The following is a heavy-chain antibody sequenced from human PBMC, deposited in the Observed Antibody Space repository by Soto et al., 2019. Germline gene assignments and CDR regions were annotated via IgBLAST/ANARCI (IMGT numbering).Heavy chain of an antibody. J-gene: IGHJ4*02. CDR2: ISAYNGNT. D-gene: IGHD3-9*01. CDR3: ARSPTPTRDDILTGTLPGYSLPPDC. CDR1: GYTFTSYG. Sequence: ASVKVSCKASGYTFTSYGISWVRQAPGQGLEWMGWISAYNGNTNYAQKLQGRVTMTTDTSTSTAYMELRSLRSDDTAVYYCARSPTPTRDDILTGTLPGYSLPPDCLGQATLVIVSS. V-gene: IGHV1-18*04.